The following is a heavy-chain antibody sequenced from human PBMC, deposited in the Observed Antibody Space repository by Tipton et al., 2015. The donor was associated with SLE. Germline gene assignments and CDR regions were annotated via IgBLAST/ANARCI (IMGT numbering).Heavy chain of an antibody. CDR1: GFTFSVYA. J-gene: IGHJ3*02. D-gene: IGHD1-1*01. CDR3: AKPQLKLDAFDI. CDR2: ITGNSYTT. Sequence: SLRLSCAASGFTFSVYAMGWFRQAPGKGLEWVSAITGNSYTTWYADSVKGRFTISRDNSKNTLFLHMNSLRAEDTGVYYCAKPQLKLDAFDIWGQGTMVTVSS. V-gene: IGHV3-23*01.